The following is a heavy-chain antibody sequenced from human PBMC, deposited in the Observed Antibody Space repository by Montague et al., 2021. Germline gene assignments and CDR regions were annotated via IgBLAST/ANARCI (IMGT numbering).Heavy chain of an antibody. V-gene: IGHV4-39*07. J-gene: IGHJ5*02. CDR1: GASITSNIYY. CDR2: IYYSGNS. D-gene: IGHD6-13*01. Sequence: SETLSLTCTVSGASITSNIYYWGWTRQSPGKGLEWIGSIYYSGNSFYYPSLKIRITMAVYTSKNQFSLKLSSVTAADTAIYYCARVFSSWYVGWFVPWGQGTLVTVSS. CDR3: ARVFSSWYVGWFVP.